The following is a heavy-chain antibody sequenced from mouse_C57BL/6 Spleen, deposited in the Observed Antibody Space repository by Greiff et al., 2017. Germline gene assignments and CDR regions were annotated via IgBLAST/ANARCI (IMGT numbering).Heavy chain of an antibody. D-gene: IGHD3-1*01. CDR2: IYPGDGDT. CDR1: GYAFSSSW. CDR3: ARSGYYGDY. Sequence: VKLQESGPELVKPGASVKISCKASGYAFSSSWMNWVKQRPGKGLEWIGRIYPGDGDTNYNGKFKGKATLTADKSSSTAYMQLSSLTSEDSAVYFCARSGYYGDYWGQGTTLTVSS. V-gene: IGHV1-82*01. J-gene: IGHJ2*01.